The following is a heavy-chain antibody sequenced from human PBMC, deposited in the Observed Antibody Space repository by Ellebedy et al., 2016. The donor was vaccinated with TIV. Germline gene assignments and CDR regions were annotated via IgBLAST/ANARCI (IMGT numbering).Heavy chain of an antibody. Sequence: GESLKISCVASGFTSTSYEMHWVRQARGKGLEWVAVVSGHATIQLYADAVKGRFTIAKDTSKDTVYLQMNSLRVEDTALYYCARDAAPGAPDFFDHWGRGTLVTVSS. V-gene: IGHV3-30-3*01. J-gene: IGHJ4*02. CDR2: VSGHATIQ. CDR1: GFTSTSYE. D-gene: IGHD3-10*01. CDR3: ARDAAPGAPDFFDH.